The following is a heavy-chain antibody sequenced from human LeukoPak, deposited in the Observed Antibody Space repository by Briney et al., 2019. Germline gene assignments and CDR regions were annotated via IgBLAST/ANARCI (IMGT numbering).Heavy chain of an antibody. D-gene: IGHD3-10*01. CDR1: GFTFSSYE. J-gene: IGHJ4*02. V-gene: IGHV3-23*01. CDR2: ISGSGGST. Sequence: GGSLRLSCAASGFTFSSYEMNWVRQAPGKGLEWVSAISGSGGSTYYADSVKGRFTISRDNSNNTLYLQMNSLRAEDTAVYYCARDADSGTYTNYWGQGTLVTVSS. CDR3: ARDADSGTYTNY.